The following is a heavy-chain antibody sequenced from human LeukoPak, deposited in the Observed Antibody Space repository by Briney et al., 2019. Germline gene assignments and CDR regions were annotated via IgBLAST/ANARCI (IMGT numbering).Heavy chain of an antibody. D-gene: IGHD6-13*01. CDR2: IIPIFGTA. CDR1: GYTFTSYY. Sequence: WASVKVSCKASGYTFTSYYMHWVRQAPGQGLEWMGGIIPIFGTANYAQKFQGRVTITADESTSTAYMELSSLRSEDTAVYYCATDSSSWYFDYWGQGTLVTVSS. J-gene: IGHJ4*02. V-gene: IGHV1-69*13. CDR3: ATDSSSWYFDY.